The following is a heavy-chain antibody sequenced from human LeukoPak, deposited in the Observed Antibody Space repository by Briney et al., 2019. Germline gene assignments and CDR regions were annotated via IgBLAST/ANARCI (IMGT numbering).Heavy chain of an antibody. CDR2: ISYDGSNK. CDR3: ARGALTTENYFDY. J-gene: IGHJ4*02. CDR1: GFTFSSYA. D-gene: IGHD4-11*01. V-gene: IGHV3-30*04. Sequence: PGRSLRLSCAASGFTFSSYATHWVRQAPGKGLEWVAVISYDGSNKYYADSVKGRFTISRDNSKNTLYLQMNSLRAEDTAAYYCARGALTTENYFDYWGQGTLVTVSS.